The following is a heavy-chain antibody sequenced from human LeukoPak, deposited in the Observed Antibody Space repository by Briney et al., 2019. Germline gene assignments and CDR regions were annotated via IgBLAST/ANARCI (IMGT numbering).Heavy chain of an antibody. CDR2: FYRGGST. Sequence: PGGSLRLSCAASGFTVSSNDMSWVRQAPGKGLEWVSVFYRGGSTYHADSVKGRFTISRDISKNTLYLQMNSLRAEDTAVYYCARDWGAGYWGQGTLVTVSS. CDR1: GFTVSSND. CDR3: ARDWGAGY. D-gene: IGHD3-16*01. V-gene: IGHV3-66*01. J-gene: IGHJ4*02.